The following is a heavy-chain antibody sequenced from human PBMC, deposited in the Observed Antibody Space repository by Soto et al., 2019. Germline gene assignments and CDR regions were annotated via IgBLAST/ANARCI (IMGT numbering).Heavy chain of an antibody. J-gene: IGHJ4*02. CDR2: IYYSGST. CDR1: GGSIIRSSYY. Sequence: PSETLSLTCTVSGGSIIRSSYYWVWIRQPPGKGLEWIGSIYYSGSTYYNPSLKSRVTISVDTSKNQFSLKLSSVTAADTAVYYCARRGYYDFWSGYYTLSYFDYWGQGTLVTVSS. D-gene: IGHD3-3*01. V-gene: IGHV4-39*01. CDR3: ARRGYYDFWSGYYTLSYFDY.